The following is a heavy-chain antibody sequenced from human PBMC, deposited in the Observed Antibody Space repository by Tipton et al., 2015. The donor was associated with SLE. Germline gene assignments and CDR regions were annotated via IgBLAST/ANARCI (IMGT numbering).Heavy chain of an antibody. J-gene: IGHJ6*03. D-gene: IGHD1-26*01. CDR3: ARAPASGSYYRYYYYYMDV. V-gene: IGHV4-61*09. CDR1: GGSISSGSYY. Sequence: TLSLTCPVSGGSISSGSYYWSWIRQPAGKGLEWIGYIYTSGSTNYNPSLKSRVTISVDTSKNQFSLKLSSVTAADTAVYYCARAPASGSYYRYYYYYMDVWGKGTTVTVSS. CDR2: IYTSGST.